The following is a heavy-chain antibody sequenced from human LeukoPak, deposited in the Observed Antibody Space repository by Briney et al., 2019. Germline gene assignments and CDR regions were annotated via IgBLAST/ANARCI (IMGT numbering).Heavy chain of an antibody. CDR2: IKQDGSER. D-gene: IGHD3-16*01. V-gene: IGHV3-7*01. J-gene: IGHJ4*02. CDR1: GFSFSNYW. CDR3: ARGGFSRRDY. Sequence: GGSLRLSCAASGFSFSNYWMSWVRQAPGKGLEWVAKIKQDGSERYYVDSVKGRFTISRDNAKNSLYLQMSSLRDEDTAVYYCARGGFSRRDYWGQGTLVTVSS.